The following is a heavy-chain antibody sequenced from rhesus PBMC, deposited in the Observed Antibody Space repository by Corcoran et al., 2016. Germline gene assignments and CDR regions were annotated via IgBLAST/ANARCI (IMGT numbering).Heavy chain of an antibody. V-gene: IGHV4S14*01. Sequence: QVQLQESGPGLVKPSETLSLTCAVSGYSISSGYYWVWIRPPPGTGVEGIGRIYGSGGSNYLNPSLKSRVTLSVDTSKNQFSLKLSSVTAADTAVYYCARVGSSWSEWDTVGTEWYFDLWGPGTPITISS. CDR1: GYSISSGYY. D-gene: IGHD5-42*01. CDR3: ARVGSSWSEWDTVGTEWYFDL. CDR2: IYGSGGSN. J-gene: IGHJ2*01.